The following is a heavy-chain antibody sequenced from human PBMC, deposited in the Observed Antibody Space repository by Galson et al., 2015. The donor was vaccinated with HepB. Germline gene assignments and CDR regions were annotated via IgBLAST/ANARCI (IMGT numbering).Heavy chain of an antibody. J-gene: IGHJ4*02. V-gene: IGHV1-58*01. Sequence: SVKVSCKASGFTFTSSAVQWVRQARGQRLEWIGWIVVGSGNTNYAQKFQERVTITRDMSTSTAYMELSSLRSEDTAVYYCAAVYYDILTGPYYFDYWGQGTLVTVSS. D-gene: IGHD3-9*01. CDR3: AAVYYDILTGPYYFDY. CDR1: GFTFTSSA. CDR2: IVVGSGNT.